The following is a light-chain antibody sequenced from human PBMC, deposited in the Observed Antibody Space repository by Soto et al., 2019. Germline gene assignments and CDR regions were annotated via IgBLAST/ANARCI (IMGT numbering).Light chain of an antibody. J-gene: IGKJ5*01. V-gene: IGKV3-11*01. Sequence: EIVLTQSPATLSLSPGERATLSCRASQSVSRYLAWYQQKPGQAPRLLIYDASNRATGVPVRFSGSGSGTDLALTISSREPEDFAVYYCQQRDDWRRGTFGQGTRLEIK. CDR3: QQRDDWRRGT. CDR1: QSVSRY. CDR2: DAS.